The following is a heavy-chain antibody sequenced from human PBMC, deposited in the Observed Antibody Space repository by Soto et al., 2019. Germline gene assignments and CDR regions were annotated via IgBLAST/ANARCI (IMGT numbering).Heavy chain of an antibody. J-gene: IGHJ5*02. CDR3: ARVGPWVPYYYDSSPYTFENWFDP. D-gene: IGHD3-22*01. V-gene: IGHV4-39*01. CDR1: GGSINSGTSY. CDR2: MSYAGTA. Sequence: PSETLSLTCTVSGGSINSGTSYWAWLRQPPGKGLEWIGLMSYAGTAYYSLSLQSRGTMSVDTSRNQFSLKVSSVTAADTAVYYCARVGPWVPYYYDSSPYTFENWFDPWGQGTLVTVSS.